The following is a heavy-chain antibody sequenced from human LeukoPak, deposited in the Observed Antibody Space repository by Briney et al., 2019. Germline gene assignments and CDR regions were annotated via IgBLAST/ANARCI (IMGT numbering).Heavy chain of an antibody. CDR2: IWYDGSNK. CDR1: GFTFSSYG. V-gene: IGHV3-33*01. D-gene: IGHD6-13*01. J-gene: IGHJ4*02. Sequence: GRSLRLSCAASGFTFSSYGMHWVRQAPGKGLEWVAVIWYDGSNKFFADSVKGRFTISRDNSKNTLYLQMNSLRAEDTAVYYCARDRAAADLDYWGQGTLVTVSS. CDR3: ARDRAAADLDY.